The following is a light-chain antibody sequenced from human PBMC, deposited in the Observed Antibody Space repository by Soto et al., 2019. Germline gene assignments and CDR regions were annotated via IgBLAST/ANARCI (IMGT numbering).Light chain of an antibody. Sequence: QSVLTLPPSVSGAPGQRVTISCTGSSSNIGANYDVHWYQHRPGTAPKLLIFGNNNRPSGVPDRFSGYKSGTSASLAITGIQAEDEGDYYCQSYDSTLSARYVFGTGNKVTVL. V-gene: IGLV1-40*01. J-gene: IGLJ1*01. CDR2: GNN. CDR1: SSNIGANYD. CDR3: QSYDSTLSARYV.